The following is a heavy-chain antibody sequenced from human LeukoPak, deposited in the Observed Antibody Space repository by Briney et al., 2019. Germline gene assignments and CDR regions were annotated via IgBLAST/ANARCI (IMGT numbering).Heavy chain of an antibody. CDR2: ISDVGSN. V-gene: IGHV4-59*01. CDR3: ARLYVDIVATISWSDAFDI. J-gene: IGHJ3*02. CDR1: GVSISTYY. Sequence: SETLSLTCTVSGVSISTYYWSWIRQHPGKGLEWIGYISDVGSNDYNPSLKGRVTISRDTSKNQFSLKLSSVTAADTAVYYCARLYVDIVATISWSDAFDIWGQGTMVTVSS. D-gene: IGHD5-12*01.